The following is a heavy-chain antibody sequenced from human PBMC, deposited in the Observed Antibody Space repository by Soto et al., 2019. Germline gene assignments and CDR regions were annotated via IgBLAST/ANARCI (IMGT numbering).Heavy chain of an antibody. D-gene: IGHD2-21*02. CDR2: IYHSGST. V-gene: IGHV4-38-2*02. CDR1: GYSIRNGYY. J-gene: IGHJ5*02. Sequence: PSETLSLTCTVSGYSIRNGYYWGWIRQPPGKGLEWIGTIYHSGSTYYNPSLKSRVTISVDASENHFSLKLSSVPAADTAVYYCARVGPYCGGDCYSPPPWGQGTLVTVSS. CDR3: ARVGPYCGGDCYSPPP.